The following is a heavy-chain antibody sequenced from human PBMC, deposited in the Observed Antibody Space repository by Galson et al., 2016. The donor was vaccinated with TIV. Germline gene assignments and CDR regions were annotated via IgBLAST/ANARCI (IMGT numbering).Heavy chain of an antibody. D-gene: IGHD2-2*01. J-gene: IGHJ4*02. CDR2: ITWDGRST. CDR1: GFPFDDYS. CDR3: VKEAVVPSGTFFDY. Sequence: SLRLSCATSGFPFDDYSMHWVRQAPGKGLEWVSLITWDGRSTKYVESLKGRFTISRDNNKNSVYLQMNSLRIEDTALYYCVKEAVVPSGTFFDYWGQVTLVTVSS. V-gene: IGHV3-43*01.